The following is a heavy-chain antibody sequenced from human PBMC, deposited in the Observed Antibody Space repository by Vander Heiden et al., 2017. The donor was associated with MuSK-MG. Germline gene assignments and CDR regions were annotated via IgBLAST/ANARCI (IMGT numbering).Heavy chain of an antibody. J-gene: IGHJ2*01. V-gene: IGHV3-9*01. D-gene: IGHD6-6*01. CDR3: AKGIEQLVEGDWYFDL. Sequence: EVQLVESGGGLVQPGRSLRLSCAASGFTFDDYAMHWVRQAPGKGLEWVSGISWNSGSMGYADSVKGRFTISRDNAKNSLYLQMNSLRAEDTALYYCAKGIEQLVEGDWYFDLWGRGTLVTVSS. CDR2: ISWNSGSM. CDR1: GFTFDDYA.